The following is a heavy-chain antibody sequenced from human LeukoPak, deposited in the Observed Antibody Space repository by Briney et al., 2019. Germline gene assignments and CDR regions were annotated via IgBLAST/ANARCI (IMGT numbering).Heavy chain of an antibody. CDR3: ARAGSSVREVVY. J-gene: IGHJ4*01. D-gene: IGHD3-10*01. V-gene: IGHV1-46*01. CDR1: GYTFTSYY. CDR2: INPSGGST. Sequence: ASVKVSCKASGYTFTSYYMHWVRHAPGQGLEWMGIINPSGGSTSYAQKFQGRVNMTRDTSTSTVYMELSSLRSEDTAVYYRARAGSSVREVVYWRQGTLVTDSP.